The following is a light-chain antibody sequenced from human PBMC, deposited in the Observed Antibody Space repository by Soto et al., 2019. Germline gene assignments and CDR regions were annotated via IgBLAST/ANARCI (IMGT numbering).Light chain of an antibody. V-gene: IGLV3-1*01. CDR3: QVWDSSSVI. CDR1: KLGDKY. J-gene: IGLJ2*01. CDR2: QDR. Sequence: SYELTQPPSVSVSPGQTALITCSGEKLGDKYASWYQQKPGQSPVLVIYQDRKRPSGIPERFSGSNSGNTATLTISGTQAMDEADYYCQVWDSSSVIFGGGTKLTVL.